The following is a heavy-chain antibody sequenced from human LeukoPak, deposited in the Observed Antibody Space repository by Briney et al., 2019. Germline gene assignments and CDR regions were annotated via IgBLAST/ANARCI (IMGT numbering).Heavy chain of an antibody. CDR3: ARDGAGTSGWFDP. CDR1: GGSISGYY. CDR2: IYTSGNT. V-gene: IGHV4-4*07. D-gene: IGHD6-13*01. J-gene: IGHJ5*02. Sequence: PSETLSLTCTVSGGSISGYYWSWIRQPAGRGLEWIGRIYTSGNTNYNPSLRSRVTMSLDTSKSQFSLKLSSVTAADTAVYYCARDGAGTSGWFDPWGPGNLVTV.